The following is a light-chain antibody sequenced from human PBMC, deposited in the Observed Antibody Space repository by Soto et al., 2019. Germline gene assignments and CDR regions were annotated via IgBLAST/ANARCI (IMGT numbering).Light chain of an antibody. CDR1: QDISNY. CDR3: QQYKTYPRT. V-gene: IGKV1-16*02. CDR2: DAS. Sequence: DIQMTQSPSSLSASVGDRVTITCRASQDISNYLAWFQQKPGKAPKSLIYDASSLQSGVASKLSGGGSGTDFTLTISSLQPEDFATYYCQQYKTYPRTFGQGTKVENK. J-gene: IGKJ1*01.